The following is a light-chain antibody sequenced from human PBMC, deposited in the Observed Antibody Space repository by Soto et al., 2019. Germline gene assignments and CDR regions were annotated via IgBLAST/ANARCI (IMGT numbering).Light chain of an antibody. CDR1: SSDVGSYNY. CDR3: SSYTSSSTQV. V-gene: IGLV2-14*01. J-gene: IGLJ3*02. CDR2: GVT. Sequence: QSVLTQPASVSGSPGQSITISCTGTSSDVGSYNYVSWYQQHPGKVPKLMIYGVTNRPSGVSNRFSGSKSGNTASLTISGLQAEDEADYYCSSYTSSSTQVFGGGTKLTVL.